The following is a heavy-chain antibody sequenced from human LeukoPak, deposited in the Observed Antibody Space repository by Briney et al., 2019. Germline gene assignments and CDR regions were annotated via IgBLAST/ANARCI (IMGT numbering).Heavy chain of an antibody. CDR2: IYTSVST. V-gene: IGHV4-4*07. CDR3: AKSNGYGLVDI. J-gene: IGHJ3*02. Sequence: SETLSLTCSVSGGSFSRYYWSWIRQPAGKGLEWIGRIYTSVSTNYNPSLKSRVTMSVDTSRNQFSLKLNSVTAADTAVYYCAKSNGYGLVDIWGQGTMVTVSS. D-gene: IGHD3-10*01. CDR1: GGSFSRYY.